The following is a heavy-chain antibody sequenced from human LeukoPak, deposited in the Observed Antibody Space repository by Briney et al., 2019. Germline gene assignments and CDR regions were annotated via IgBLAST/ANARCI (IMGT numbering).Heavy chain of an antibody. Sequence: ASVKVSCKASGYTFTSYGISWVRQAPGQGLEWMGWISAYNGNTNYAQKLQGRVTMTTDTSTSTAYMELRGLRSDDTAVYYCARGEEVSYYDFWSGYGNFDYWGQGTLVTVSS. D-gene: IGHD3-3*01. V-gene: IGHV1-18*01. J-gene: IGHJ4*02. CDR2: ISAYNGNT. CDR1: GYTFTSYG. CDR3: ARGEEVSYYDFWSGYGNFDY.